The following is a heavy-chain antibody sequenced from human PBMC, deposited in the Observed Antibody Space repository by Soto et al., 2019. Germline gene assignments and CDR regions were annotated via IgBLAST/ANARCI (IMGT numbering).Heavy chain of an antibody. CDR2: INAGNGNT. V-gene: IGHV1-3*01. CDR3: ARTGTTLNWFDP. D-gene: IGHD1-7*01. J-gene: IGHJ5*02. Sequence: ASVKVSCKASGYTFTSYAMHWVRQAPGQRLEWMGWINAGNGNTKYSQKFQGRVTITRDTSASTAYMELSSLRSEDTAVYYCARTGTTLNWFDPWGQGTLVTVSS. CDR1: GYTFTSYA.